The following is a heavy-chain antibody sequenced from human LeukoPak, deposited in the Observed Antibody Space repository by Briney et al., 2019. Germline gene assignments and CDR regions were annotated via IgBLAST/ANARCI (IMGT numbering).Heavy chain of an antibody. V-gene: IGHV1-2*02. D-gene: IGHD3-22*01. CDR1: GYTFTDYY. CDR3: ARGRGYYDSSGYDNWFDP. Sequence: ASVKVSCKASGYTFTDYYMHWVRQAPGEGLEWMGWINLNSGGTNYAQKFQGRVTMTRDTSVSTVYMELSRLRSDDTAVYYCARGRGYYDSSGYDNWFDPWGQGTLVTVSS. CDR2: INLNSGGT. J-gene: IGHJ5*02.